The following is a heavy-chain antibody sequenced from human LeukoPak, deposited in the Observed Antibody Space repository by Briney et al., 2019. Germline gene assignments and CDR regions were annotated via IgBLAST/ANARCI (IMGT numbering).Heavy chain of an antibody. CDR1: GYTFTSYG. D-gene: IGHD5/OR15-5a*01. CDR2: ISAYNGNT. CDR3: ARLYPSYYYYYMDV. J-gene: IGHJ6*03. Sequence: ASVKVSCKASGYTFTSYGISWVRQAPGQGLEWMGWISAYNGNTNYAQKLQGRVTMTTDTSTSTAYMELRSLRSDDTAVYYCARLYPSYYYYYMDVWGKGTTVTVSS. V-gene: IGHV1-18*01.